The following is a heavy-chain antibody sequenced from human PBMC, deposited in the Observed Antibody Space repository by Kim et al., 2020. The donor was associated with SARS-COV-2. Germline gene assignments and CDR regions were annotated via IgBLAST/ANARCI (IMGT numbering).Heavy chain of an antibody. Sequence: SETLSLTCTVSGGSIGSISYYWGWVRQPPGKGPEWIGTIYYSGSTYFNPSLKSRLTISVDTSKNQFSLKLSSVTAADTAVYYCARLAYFYGSGTSTFYDYWGQGTLVTVSS. D-gene: IGHD3-10*01. CDR2: IYYSGST. V-gene: IGHV4-39*01. CDR1: GGSIGSISYY. J-gene: IGHJ4*02. CDR3: ARLAYFYGSGTSTFYDY.